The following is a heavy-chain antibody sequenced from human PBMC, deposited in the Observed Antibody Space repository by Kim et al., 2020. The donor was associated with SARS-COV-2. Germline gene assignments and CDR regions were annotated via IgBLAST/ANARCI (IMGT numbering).Heavy chain of an antibody. CDR2: IYYSGST. V-gene: IGHV4-31*03. CDR3: ARAGGMQLVEGNWFDP. CDR1: GGSISSGGYY. D-gene: IGHD6-6*01. Sequence: SETLSLTCTVSGGSISSGGYYWSWIRQHPGKGLEWIGYIYYSGSTYYNPSLKSRVTISVDTSKNQFSLKLSSVTAADTAVYYCARAGGMQLVEGNWFDPWGQGTLVTVSS. J-gene: IGHJ5*02.